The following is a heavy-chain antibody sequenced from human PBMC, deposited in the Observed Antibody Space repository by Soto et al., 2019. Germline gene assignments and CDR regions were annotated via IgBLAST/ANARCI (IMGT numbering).Heavy chain of an antibody. CDR2: ISYDGSNK. CDR3: ARERPYKWLQLDS. D-gene: IGHD5-12*01. CDR1: GFTFSSYA. V-gene: IGHV3-30-3*01. Sequence: GGSLRLSCAASGFTFSSYAMHWVRQAPGKGLEWVAVISYDGSNKYYADSVKGRFTISRDNSKNTLYLQMNSLRAEDTAVYYCARERPYKWLQLDSWGQGTLVTVSS. J-gene: IGHJ4*02.